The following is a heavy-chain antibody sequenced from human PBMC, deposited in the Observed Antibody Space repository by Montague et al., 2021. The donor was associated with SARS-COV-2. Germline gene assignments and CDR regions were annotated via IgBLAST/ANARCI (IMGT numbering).Heavy chain of an antibody. CDR2: IYYSGST. J-gene: IGHJ4*02. CDR1: GGSISRYY. D-gene: IGHD4-17*01. Sequence: SETLSLTCAVSGGSISRYYWSWIRQPPGKGLEWIGYIYYSGSTNYNPSLKSRVTISVDTSKNQFSLKLSSVTAADTAVYYCASVYTVTYYFDYWGRGTLVTVSS. V-gene: IGHV4-59*08. CDR3: ASVYTVTYYFDY.